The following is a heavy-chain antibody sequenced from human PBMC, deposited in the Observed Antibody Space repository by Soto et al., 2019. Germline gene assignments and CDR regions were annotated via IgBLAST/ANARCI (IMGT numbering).Heavy chain of an antibody. J-gene: IGHJ5*02. CDR1: GGSVSGASYY. D-gene: IGHD2-2*01. V-gene: IGHV4-61*01. CDR3: ARAVSTSSPWFDP. CDR2: IYYRGNT. Sequence: SETLSLTCTVSGGSVSGASYYWSWIRQPPGKTLEWIGYIYYRGNTNYNPSLKSRVTISIDTPKNQFSLQLSSVTAADTAVYYCARAVSTSSPWFDPWGPGTLVTVSS.